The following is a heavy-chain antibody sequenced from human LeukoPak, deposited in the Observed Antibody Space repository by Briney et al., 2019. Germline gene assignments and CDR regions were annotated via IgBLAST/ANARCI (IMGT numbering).Heavy chain of an antibody. Sequence: PSGTLSLTCTVSGDSINSLDLWSWVRQPPGKGLEWIGEMYLSGTTHSNPPVKSRVTISIDKSRNQFFLNLSSVTAADTAVYYCAGLVGRYSSGLYYYYFDYWGQGTLATVSS. D-gene: IGHD3-22*01. CDR2: MYLSGTT. V-gene: IGHV4-4*02. CDR1: GDSINSLDL. CDR3: AGLVGRYSSGLYYYYFDY. J-gene: IGHJ4*02.